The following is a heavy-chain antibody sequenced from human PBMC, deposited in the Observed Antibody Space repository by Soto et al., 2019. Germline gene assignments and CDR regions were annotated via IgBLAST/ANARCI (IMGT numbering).Heavy chain of an antibody. CDR2: INPNSGGT. V-gene: IGHV1-2*04. J-gene: IGHJ6*02. D-gene: IGHD5-12*01. CDR1: GYTFTGYY. CDR3: ARDMSGYNVTDYYYYGMDV. Sequence: ASVKVSCKASGYTFTGYYMHWVRQAPGQGLEWMGWINPNSGGTNYAQKFQGWVTMTRDTSISTAYMELSRLRSDDTAVYYSARDMSGYNVTDYYYYGMDVWGQGTTVTVSS.